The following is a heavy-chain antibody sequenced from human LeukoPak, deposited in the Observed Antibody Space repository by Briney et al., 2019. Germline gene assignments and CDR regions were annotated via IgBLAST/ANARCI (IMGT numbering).Heavy chain of an antibody. CDR2: ISYDGSNK. D-gene: IGHD4-17*01. CDR1: GFTFSSYG. Sequence: PGRSLRLSCAASGFTFSSYGMHWVRQAPGKGLEWVAVISYDGSNKYYADSVEGRFTISRDNSKNTLSLQMNSLRAEDTAVYYCAKGDYGDYYWGQGTLVTVSS. CDR3: AKGDYGDYY. J-gene: IGHJ4*02. V-gene: IGHV3-30*18.